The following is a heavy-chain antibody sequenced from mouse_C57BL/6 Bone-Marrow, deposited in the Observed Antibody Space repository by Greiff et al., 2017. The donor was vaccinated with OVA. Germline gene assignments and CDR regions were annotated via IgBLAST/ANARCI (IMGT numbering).Heavy chain of an antibody. J-gene: IGHJ2*01. CDR1: GYTFTSYG. V-gene: IGHV1-64*01. D-gene: IGHD4-1*01. CDR3: APNCDYFDY. Sequence: VQLQQPGAELVKPGASVKLSCKASGYTFTSYGMHWVKQRPGQGLEWIGMIHPNSGSTNYNEKFKSKATLTADKSSSTAYMQLSSLTSEDSAVYYCAPNCDYFDYWGQGTTLTVSS. CDR2: IHPNSGST.